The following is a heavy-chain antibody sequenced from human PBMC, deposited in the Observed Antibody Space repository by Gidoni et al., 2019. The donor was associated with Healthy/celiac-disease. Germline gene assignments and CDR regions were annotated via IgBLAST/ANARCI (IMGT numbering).Heavy chain of an antibody. Sequence: QVQLQQWGAGLLTPSETLSLTCAVSGGSFRGYYWRWIRQPPGKGLEWIGEINHSGSTNYNPSLKSRVTISVDTSKNQFSLKLSSVTAADTAVYYCARVSSRKSRSITMVQGVTYYFDYWGQGTLVTVSS. D-gene: IGHD3-10*01. V-gene: IGHV4-34*01. CDR1: GGSFRGYY. CDR3: ARVSSRKSRSITMVQGVTYYFDY. CDR2: INHSGST. J-gene: IGHJ4*02.